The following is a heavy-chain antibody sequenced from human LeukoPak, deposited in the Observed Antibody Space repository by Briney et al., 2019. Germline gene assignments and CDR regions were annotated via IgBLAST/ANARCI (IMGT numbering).Heavy chain of an antibody. Sequence: ASVKVSCKASGYTFTSYGISWVRQAPGQGLEWMGWISAYNGNTNYAQKLQGRVTMTTDTSTSTAYMELRSLRSDDTAVYYCARAGILTGYVARLLPYYFDYWGQGTLVTVSS. D-gene: IGHD3-9*01. V-gene: IGHV1-18*01. CDR1: GYTFTSYG. CDR3: ARAGILTGYVARLLPYYFDY. CDR2: ISAYNGNT. J-gene: IGHJ4*02.